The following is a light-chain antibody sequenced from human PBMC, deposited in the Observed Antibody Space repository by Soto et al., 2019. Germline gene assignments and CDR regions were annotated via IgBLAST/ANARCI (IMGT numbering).Light chain of an antibody. Sequence: QSVLTQPPSVSAAPGQKVTISCSGSSSIIGNNYVSWYQQLPGTAPKLLIYDNNKRPSGIPDRFSGSKSGTSATLGITGLQTGDEADYYCGTWDSSLSAYVFGTGTKVPVL. CDR3: GTWDSSLSAYV. CDR1: SSIIGNNY. J-gene: IGLJ1*01. V-gene: IGLV1-51*01. CDR2: DNN.